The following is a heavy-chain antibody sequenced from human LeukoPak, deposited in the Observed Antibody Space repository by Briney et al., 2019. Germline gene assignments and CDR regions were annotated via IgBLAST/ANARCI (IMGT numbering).Heavy chain of an antibody. D-gene: IGHD1-26*01. Sequence: SETLSLTCAVYGGSLSGYYWSWIRQPPGKGLEWIGEINHSGNTNYNPSLKSRVTMSVDTSKNHFYLKLSSVTAADTAVYHCARQGSGTSYYYYTFPYWGQGTLVTVSS. J-gene: IGHJ4*02. V-gene: IGHV4-34*01. CDR3: ARQGSGTSYYYYTFPY. CDR1: GGSLSGYY. CDR2: INHSGNT.